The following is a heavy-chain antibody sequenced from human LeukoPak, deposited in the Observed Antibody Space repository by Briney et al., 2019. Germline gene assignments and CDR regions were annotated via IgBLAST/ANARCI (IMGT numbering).Heavy chain of an antibody. V-gene: IGHV4-30-2*01. CDR3: ARVLGGYQFDP. D-gene: IGHD3-22*01. CDR2: IYHSGST. J-gene: IGHJ5*02. CDR1: GGSISSGGYS. Sequence: KPSETLSLTCAVSGGSISSGGYSWSWIRQPPGKGLEWIGYIYHSGSTYYNPSLKSRVTISVDRSKNQFSLKLSSVTAADTAVYYCARVLGGYQFDPWGQGTLVTVPS.